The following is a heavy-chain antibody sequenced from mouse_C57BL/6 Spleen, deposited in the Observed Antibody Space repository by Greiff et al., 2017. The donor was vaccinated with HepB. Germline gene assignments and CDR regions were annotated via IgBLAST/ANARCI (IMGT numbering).Heavy chain of an antibody. J-gene: IGHJ2*01. V-gene: IGHV1-81*01. CDR3: ARWNGYFDY. CDR1: GYTFTSYG. Sequence: VKVVESGAELARPGASVKLSCKASGYTFTSYGISWVKQRTGQGLEWIGEIYPRSGNTYYNEKFKGKATLTADKSSSTAYMELRSLTSEDSAVYFCARWNGYFDYWGQGTTLTVSS. CDR2: IYPRSGNT.